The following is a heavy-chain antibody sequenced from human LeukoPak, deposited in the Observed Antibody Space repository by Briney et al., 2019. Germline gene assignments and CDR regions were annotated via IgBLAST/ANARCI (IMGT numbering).Heavy chain of an antibody. J-gene: IGHJ3*02. V-gene: IGHV4-4*07. Sequence: SETLSLTCTVSGGSISSYYWSWIRQPAGKGLGWIGRIYTSGSTNYNPSLKSRVTMSVDTSKNQFSLKLSSVTAADTAVYYCTRSVVGSSGWYKRSDAFDIWGQGTMVTVSS. D-gene: IGHD6-19*01. CDR3: TRSVVGSSGWYKRSDAFDI. CDR2: IYTSGST. CDR1: GGSISSYY.